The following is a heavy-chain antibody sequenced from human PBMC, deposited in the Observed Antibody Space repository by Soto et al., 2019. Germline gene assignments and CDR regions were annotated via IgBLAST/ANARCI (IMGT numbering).Heavy chain of an antibody. CDR1: GFTFSSYN. J-gene: IGHJ3*02. Sequence: EVQLVESGGGLVQPGGSLRLSCAASGFTFSSYNMNWVRQAPGKGLEWVSYISSSSSTIYYADSVKGRFTISRDNAKHSLYLRMNSLRAVDTAVYYCARAHHWLASAFDIWGQGTMVTVSS. CDR2: ISSSSSTI. D-gene: IGHD6-19*01. V-gene: IGHV3-48*01. CDR3: ARAHHWLASAFDI.